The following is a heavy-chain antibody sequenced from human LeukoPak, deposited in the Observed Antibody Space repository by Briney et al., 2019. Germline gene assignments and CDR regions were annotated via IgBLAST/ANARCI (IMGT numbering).Heavy chain of an antibody. CDR2: INDSGST. CDR3: ARELRITMIVVVYFDY. CDR1: SGSFSGYY. V-gene: IGHV4-34*01. Sequence: SETLSLTCAVYSGSFSGYYWSWIRQPPGKGLEWIGEINDSGSTNNNPSLKSRVTISVDTSKNQFSLKLSSVTAADTAVYYCARELRITMIVVVYFDYWGQGTLVTVSS. D-gene: IGHD3-22*01. J-gene: IGHJ4*02.